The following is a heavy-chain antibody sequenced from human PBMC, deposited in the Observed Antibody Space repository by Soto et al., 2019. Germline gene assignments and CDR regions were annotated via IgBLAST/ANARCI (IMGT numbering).Heavy chain of an antibody. D-gene: IGHD2-21*02. CDR1: GGSISSGCDS. J-gene: IGHJ4*02. Sequence: PSETLSLTCAVSGGSISSGCDSWSWIRQPPGKGLEWIGYIYHSGSTYYNPSLKSRVTISVDRSKNQFSLKLSSVTAADTAVYYCARAGGNSVDLDYWGQGTLVTVSS. V-gene: IGHV4-30-2*01. CDR3: ARAGGNSVDLDY. CDR2: IYHSGST.